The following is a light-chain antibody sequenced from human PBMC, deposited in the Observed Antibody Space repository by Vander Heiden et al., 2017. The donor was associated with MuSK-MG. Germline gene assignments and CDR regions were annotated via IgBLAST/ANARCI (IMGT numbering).Light chain of an antibody. CDR1: QNIGGN. CDR2: GAS. CDR3: QQSDTTPYT. J-gene: IGKJ2*01. V-gene: IGKV1-39*01. Sequence: DIPMAQSPSSLSASAGDRATITCRASQNIGGNLNWYQHKAGKAPRLLIYGASSLQSGVPSRFSGIGSGTDFILTISSLQSEDFATYYCQQSDTTPYTFGQGTKLEIK.